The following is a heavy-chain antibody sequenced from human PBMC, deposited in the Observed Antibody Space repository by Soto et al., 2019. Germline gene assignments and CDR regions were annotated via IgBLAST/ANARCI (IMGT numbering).Heavy chain of an antibody. Sequence: QITLKESGPTLVQPTQTLTLTCTFSGFSLRRSGVGVGWIRQPPGKALEWLALIYWNDDKRYSPSLKSRLTIPKDTSKNQVVLTMTNVDPVDTATYYCAHAYYHDFSVYLGPDYWGQGTLVTVSS. J-gene: IGHJ4*02. V-gene: IGHV2-5*01. CDR2: IYWNDDK. D-gene: IGHD3-22*01. CDR3: AHAYYHDFSVYLGPDY. CDR1: GFSLRRSGVG.